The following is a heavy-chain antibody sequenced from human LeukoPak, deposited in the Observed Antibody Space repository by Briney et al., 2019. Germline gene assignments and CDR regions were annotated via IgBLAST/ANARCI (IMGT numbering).Heavy chain of an antibody. D-gene: IGHD3-10*01. V-gene: IGHV3-30*04. Sequence: GGSLRLSCAASGFTFSSYAMHWVRQAPGKGLEWVAVISYDGSNKYYADSVKGRFTISRDNSKNTLYLQMNSLRAEDTAVYYCANSPYYYGSGTNWFDPWGQGTLVTVSS. CDR3: ANSPYYYGSGTNWFDP. CDR1: GFTFSSYA. CDR2: ISYDGSNK. J-gene: IGHJ5*02.